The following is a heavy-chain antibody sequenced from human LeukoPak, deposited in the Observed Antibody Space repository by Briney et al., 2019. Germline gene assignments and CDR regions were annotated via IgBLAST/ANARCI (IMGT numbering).Heavy chain of an antibody. J-gene: IGHJ4*02. V-gene: IGHV1-18*01. CDR1: GYTFTSYG. D-gene: IGHD7-27*01. CDR3: ASLDWGVSDFDH. CDR2: ISAYNGNT. Sequence: GVSVKVSCKASGYTFTSYGISWVRQAPGQGLEWMGWISAYNGNTNYAQKLQGRVTMTTDTSTSTAYMELRSLRSDDTAVYYCASLDWGVSDFDHWGQGTLVTVSS.